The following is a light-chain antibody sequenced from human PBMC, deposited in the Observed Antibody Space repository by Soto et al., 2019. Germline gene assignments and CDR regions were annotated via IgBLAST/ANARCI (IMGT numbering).Light chain of an antibody. CDR2: GAS. CDR1: QSVSSSY. Sequence: EIVLTQSPGTLSLSPGERDTLSCRASQSVSSSYLAWYQQKPGQAPXLLIYGASSRATGIPARFSGSVSGTDFTLTISSLEPEDFAVYYGQQRSNWPPITFGQGTKVDI. J-gene: IGKJ1*01. V-gene: IGKV3D-20*02. CDR3: QQRSNWPPIT.